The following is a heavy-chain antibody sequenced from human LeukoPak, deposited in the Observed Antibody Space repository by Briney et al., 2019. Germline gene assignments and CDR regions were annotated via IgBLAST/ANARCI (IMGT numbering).Heavy chain of an antibody. CDR1: GFTFSTYG. CDR2: VSSTGSGT. Sequence: GGSLRLSCVASGFTFSTYGMSWVRQAPGKGLEWVAAVSSTGSGTYYPDSLKGRCIISRDNSQTTVFLQMSSLRPEDTAFYFCAKDGPLLWFGPTDAWGQGILVTVSS. J-gene: IGHJ5*02. CDR3: AKDGPLLWFGPTDA. D-gene: IGHD3-10*01. V-gene: IGHV3-23*01.